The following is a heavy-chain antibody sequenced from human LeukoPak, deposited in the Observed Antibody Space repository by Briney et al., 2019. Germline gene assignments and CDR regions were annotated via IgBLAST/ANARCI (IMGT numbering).Heavy chain of an antibody. CDR3: ARSAYYYYMDV. Sequence: SETLSLTCAVYGGSFSGYYWSWIRQPPGKGLEWIGEINHSGSTNYNPSLKSRVTISVDTSKNQFSLKLSSVTAADTAVYYCARSAYYYYMDVWGKGTTVTVSS. CDR1: GGSFSGYY. V-gene: IGHV4-34*01. J-gene: IGHJ6*03. CDR2: INHSGST.